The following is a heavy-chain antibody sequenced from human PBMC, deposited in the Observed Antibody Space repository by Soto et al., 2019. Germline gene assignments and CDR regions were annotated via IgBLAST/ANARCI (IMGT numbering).Heavy chain of an antibody. V-gene: IGHV3-30*18. CDR2: ISEDAETD. D-gene: IGHD3-10*01. CDR3: AKAPFRRPYYFYGTDV. Sequence: GGSLRLSCVASGFTLSDFGMHWVRQGPGKGLEWLAVISEDAETDFHADSVKGRFTVSRDNFKETLYLQMNSLTTDDSGVYFCAKAPFRRPYYFYGTDVWGQGTTVTVSS. CDR1: GFTLSDFG. J-gene: IGHJ6*02.